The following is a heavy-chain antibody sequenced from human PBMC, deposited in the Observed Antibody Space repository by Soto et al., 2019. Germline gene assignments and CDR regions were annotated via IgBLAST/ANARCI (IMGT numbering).Heavy chain of an antibody. CDR2: INPNSGGT. J-gene: IGHJ6*02. CDR1: GYTFTGYY. CDR3: ARDRIAAREGYYYYYYGMDV. Sequence: ASVKVSCKASGYTFTGYYMHWVRQAPGQGLEWMGWINPNSGGTNYAQKFQGWVTMTRDTSISTAYMELSRLRSDDTAVYYCARDRIAAREGYYYYYYGMDVWGQGTTVTVSS. V-gene: IGHV1-2*04. D-gene: IGHD6-6*01.